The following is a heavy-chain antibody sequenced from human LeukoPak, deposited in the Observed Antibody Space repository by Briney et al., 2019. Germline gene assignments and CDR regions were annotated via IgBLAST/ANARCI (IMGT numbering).Heavy chain of an antibody. CDR1: GGSISSYY. V-gene: IGHV4-4*07. CDR3: ARDIVVVKNNWFDP. J-gene: IGHJ5*02. CDR2: IYTSGST. D-gene: IGHD3-22*01. Sequence: SETLSLTCTVSGGSISSYYWSWIRQPAGKGLEWIGRIYTSGSTNYNPSLTSRVTISVDTSKNQFSLKLSSVPAADTAVYYCARDIVVVKNNWFDPWGQGTLVTVSS.